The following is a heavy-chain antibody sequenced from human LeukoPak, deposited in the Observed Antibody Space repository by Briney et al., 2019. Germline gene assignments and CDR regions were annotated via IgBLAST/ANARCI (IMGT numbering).Heavy chain of an antibody. CDR2: FDPEDGEA. Sequence: ASVKVSCKASGYTFTSYYMHWVRQAPGQGLEWMGGFDPEDGEAIYAQKFQGRVTMTEDTSTDTAYMELSSLRSEDTAVYYCATGPAGYAFDYWGQGTLVTVSS. D-gene: IGHD2-8*01. CDR1: GYTFTSYY. CDR3: ATGPAGYAFDY. J-gene: IGHJ4*02. V-gene: IGHV1-24*01.